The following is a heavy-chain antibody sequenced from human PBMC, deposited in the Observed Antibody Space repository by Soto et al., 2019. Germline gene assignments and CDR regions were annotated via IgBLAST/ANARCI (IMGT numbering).Heavy chain of an antibody. J-gene: IGHJ4*02. CDR2: IYYSGST. Sequence: SETLSLTCTVSGGSISSGGYYWSWIRQHPGKGLEWIGYIYYSGSTYYNPSLKSRVTISVDTSKNQFSLKLSSVTAADTAVYYCARDAGSSSSLDYWGQGTLVTVSS. CDR3: ARDAGSSSSLDY. V-gene: IGHV4-31*03. D-gene: IGHD6-6*01. CDR1: GGSISSGGYY.